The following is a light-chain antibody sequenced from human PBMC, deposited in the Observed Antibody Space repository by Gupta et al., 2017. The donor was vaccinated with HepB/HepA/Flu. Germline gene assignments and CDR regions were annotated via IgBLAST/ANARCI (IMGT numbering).Light chain of an antibody. CDR3: QQDNSYPSI. CDR2: KAS. V-gene: IGKV1-5*03. Sequence: DIQMTQSPSTLSASVGDRVTITCRASQSISSWLAWYQQKPGKAPNLLIYKASTLESGVPPTFSGSGSGTEFTLTISSLQPDDFATYYCQQDNSYPSIFGQGTKMDIK. J-gene: IGKJ2*02. CDR1: QSISSW.